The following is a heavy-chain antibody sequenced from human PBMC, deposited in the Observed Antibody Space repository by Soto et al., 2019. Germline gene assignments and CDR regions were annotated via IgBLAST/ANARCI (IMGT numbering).Heavy chain of an antibody. J-gene: IGHJ5*02. CDR3: ARDRGGYDSSGYYGNWFDP. D-gene: IGHD3-22*01. CDR2: IYSGGST. Sequence: HPGGSLRLSCAASGFTVSSNYMSWVRQAPGKGLEWVSVIYSGGSTYYADSVKGRFTISRDNSKNTLYLQMNSLRAEDTAVYYCARDRGGYDSSGYYGNWFDPWGQGTLVTVSS. CDR1: GFTVSSNY. V-gene: IGHV3-53*01.